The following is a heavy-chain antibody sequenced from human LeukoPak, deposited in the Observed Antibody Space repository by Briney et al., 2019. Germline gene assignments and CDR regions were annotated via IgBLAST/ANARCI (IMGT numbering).Heavy chain of an antibody. J-gene: IGHJ4*02. CDR1: GFTFSHYG. CDR3: AKDLSLVIAAAGTWFY. D-gene: IGHD6-13*01. V-gene: IGHV3-30*18. CDR2: VSYIGSNQ. Sequence: GGSLRLSCAASGFTFSHYGMHWVRQAPGKGLEWVAVVSYIGSNQYYADSVKGRFTISRDNSKNILYLQMNSLRVEDTAMYFCAKDLSLVIAAAGTWFYWGQGTLVTVSS.